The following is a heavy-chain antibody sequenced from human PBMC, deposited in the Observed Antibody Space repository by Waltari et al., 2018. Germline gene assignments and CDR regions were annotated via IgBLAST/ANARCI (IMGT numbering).Heavy chain of an antibody. D-gene: IGHD7-27*01. CDR2: IYAGREST. V-gene: IGHV4-59*12. Sequence: QVQLQESGPGLVKPSETLSLTCAVSGGSISSNYWSWIRQSPGKGLAWIGYIYAGRESTSSNPSLKRRVTISTDTSKNRFVPKLSSVTAAETAVYYCARRPRLSNDFDYWGQGVLVTVSS. J-gene: IGHJ4*02. CDR1: GGSISSNY. CDR3: ARRPRLSNDFDY.